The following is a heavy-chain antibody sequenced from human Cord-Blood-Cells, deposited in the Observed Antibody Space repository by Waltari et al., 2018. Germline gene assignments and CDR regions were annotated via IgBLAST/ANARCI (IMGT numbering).Heavy chain of an antibody. D-gene: IGHD5-18*01. J-gene: IGHJ4*02. Sequence: EVQLVESGGGLVKPGGSLRLSCAASGFTFSNAWMSWVRQAPGKGLEWVGHIKSKTDGGTTDYAAPVKGRFTISRDDSKNTLYLQMNSLKTEDTAVYYCTTDRGYSYGYRDYWGQGTLVTVSS. CDR1: GFTFSNAW. CDR2: IKSKTDGGTT. CDR3: TTDRGYSYGYRDY. V-gene: IGHV3-15*01.